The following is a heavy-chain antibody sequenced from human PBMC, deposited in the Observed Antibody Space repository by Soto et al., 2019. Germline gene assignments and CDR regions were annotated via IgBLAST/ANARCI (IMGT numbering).Heavy chain of an antibody. V-gene: IGHV3-72*01. CDR2: TRNKANSYTT. CDR1: GFTFSDHY. J-gene: IGHJ4*02. Sequence: GGSLRLSCAASGFTFSDHYMDWVRQAPGKGLEWVGRTRNKANSYTTEYAASVKGRFTISRDDSKNSLYLQMNSLKTEDTAVYYCATTQEGGSYPDYWGQGTLVTVSS. D-gene: IGHD1-26*01. CDR3: ATTQEGGSYPDY.